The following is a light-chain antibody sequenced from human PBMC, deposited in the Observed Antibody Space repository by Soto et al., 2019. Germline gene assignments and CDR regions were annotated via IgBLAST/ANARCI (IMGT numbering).Light chain of an antibody. CDR3: QQYKSYSYT. CDR1: ESISNW. J-gene: IGKJ2*01. V-gene: IGKV1-5*01. Sequence: EIQMTQSPSILSASVGDRVAITCRASESISNWLAWYQQKPGKAPKVLIYDASRLQSGVPERFSGTGSGTEFTLTISSLQADDIATYYCQQYKSYSYTFGQGTHLEI. CDR2: DAS.